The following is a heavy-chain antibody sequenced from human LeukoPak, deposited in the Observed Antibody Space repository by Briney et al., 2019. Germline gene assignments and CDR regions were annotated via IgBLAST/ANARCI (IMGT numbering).Heavy chain of an antibody. Sequence: SETLSLTCTVSGGSISSSSYYWGWIRQPPGKGLEWIGSIYYSGSTYYNPSLKSRVTISVDTSKNQFSLKLSSVTAADTAVYYCARKSVATMTDFDIWGQGTMVTVSS. V-gene: IGHV4-39*01. CDR2: IYYSGST. CDR3: ARKSVATMTDFDI. J-gene: IGHJ3*02. D-gene: IGHD2-15*01. CDR1: GGSISSSSYY.